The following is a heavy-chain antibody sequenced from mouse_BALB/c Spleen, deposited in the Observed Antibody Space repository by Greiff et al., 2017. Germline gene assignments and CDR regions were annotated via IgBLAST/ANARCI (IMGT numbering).Heavy chain of an antibody. J-gene: IGHJ3*01. CDR1: GFTFSNYW. CDR2: IRFKSNNYAT. Sequence: EVKLVESGGGLVKPGGSMKLSCVASGFTFSNYWMNWVRQSPEKGLEWVAEIRFKSNNYATYYAESVKGRFTNSRDDSKSSVYLQMNNLRAEDTGSDYCTQRRWFDDWGQGTLVTVSA. CDR3: TQRRWFDD. V-gene: IGHV6-6*02. D-gene: IGHD2-12*01.